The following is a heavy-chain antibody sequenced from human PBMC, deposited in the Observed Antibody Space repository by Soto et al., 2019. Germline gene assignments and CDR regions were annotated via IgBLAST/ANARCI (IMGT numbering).Heavy chain of an antibody. D-gene: IGHD6-13*01. CDR1: GGTFSSYT. CDR3: ARRYSSSWYGGAFDI. CDR2: IIPILGIA. J-gene: IGHJ3*02. V-gene: IGHV1-69*02. Sequence: QVQLVQSGAEVKKPGSSVKVSCKASGGTFSSYTISWVRQAPGQGLEWMGRIIPILGIANYAQKFQGRVTITADKSTSTAYMELSRLRSEDTAVYYCARRYSSSWYGGAFDIWGQGTMVTVSS.